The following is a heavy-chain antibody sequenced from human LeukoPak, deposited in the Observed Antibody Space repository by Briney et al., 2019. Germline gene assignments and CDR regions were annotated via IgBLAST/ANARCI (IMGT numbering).Heavy chain of an antibody. J-gene: IGHJ4*02. CDR2: VSSGGVGI. CDR3: AKRYSYGSDYFDY. CDR1: GFTFSSYA. Sequence: GGSLRLSCAASGFTFSSYAMTWVRQAPGKGLVWVSTVSSGGVGIYYADSVKGRFTISRDNSMHTLYLQMNSLRADDTAVYYCAKRYSYGSDYFDYWGQGTLVTVSS. D-gene: IGHD5-18*01. V-gene: IGHV3-23*01.